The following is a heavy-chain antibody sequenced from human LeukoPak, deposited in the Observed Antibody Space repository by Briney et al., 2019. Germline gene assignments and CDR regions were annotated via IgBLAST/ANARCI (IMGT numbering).Heavy chain of an antibody. J-gene: IGHJ4*02. CDR2: ISSSSSYI. D-gene: IGHD3-22*01. Sequence: GGSLRLSCAASGFTFSSYSMNWVRQAPGEGLEWVSSISSSSSYIYYADSVKGRITISRDNAKNSLYLQMNSLRAEDTAVYYCAASSGSGNYAHYFDYWGQGTLVTVSS. CDR1: GFTFSSYS. CDR3: AASSGSGNYAHYFDY. V-gene: IGHV3-21*01.